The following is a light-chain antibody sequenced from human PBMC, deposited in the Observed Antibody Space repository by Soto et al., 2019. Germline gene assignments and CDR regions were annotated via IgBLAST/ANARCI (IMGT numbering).Light chain of an antibody. CDR2: LDSDGSH. J-gene: IGLJ2*01. V-gene: IGLV4-69*01. CDR1: SGHSSYA. CDR3: QTWGTGIHVV. Sequence: QLVLTQSPSASASLGASVKLTCTLSSGHSSYAIAWHQQQPEKGPRYLMKLDSDGSHTKGDAILDRFSGSSSGAERYLTISSLQSEDEADYYCQTWGTGIHVVFGGGTKLTVL.